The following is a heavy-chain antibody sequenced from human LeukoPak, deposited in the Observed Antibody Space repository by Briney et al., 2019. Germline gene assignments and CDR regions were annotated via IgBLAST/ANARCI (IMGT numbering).Heavy chain of an antibody. CDR3: APGVAVAGNLGY. CDR1: GGSFSGYY. D-gene: IGHD6-19*01. J-gene: IGHJ4*02. Sequence: PSETLSLTCAVYGGSFSGYYWSWIRHPPAKGLEWIGEINHSGSTNYNPSLKSRVTISVDTSKNQFSLNLSSVTAADTAVYYCAPGVAVAGNLGYWGQGTLVTVSS. CDR2: INHSGST. V-gene: IGHV4-34*01.